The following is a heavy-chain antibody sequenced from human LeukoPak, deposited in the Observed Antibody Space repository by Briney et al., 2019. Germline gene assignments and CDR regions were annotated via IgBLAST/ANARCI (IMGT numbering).Heavy chain of an antibody. V-gene: IGHV1-18*01. CDR3: AIRGVATMGPDY. CDR2: ISVYNGNT. CDR1: GYTFTSYG. Sequence: ASVKVSCKASGYTFTSYGISWVRQAPGQGPEWMGWISVYNGNTNYAQKLQGRVTMTEDTSTDTAYMELSSLRSEDTAVYYCAIRGVATMGPDYWGQGTLVTVSS. J-gene: IGHJ4*02. D-gene: IGHD5-12*01.